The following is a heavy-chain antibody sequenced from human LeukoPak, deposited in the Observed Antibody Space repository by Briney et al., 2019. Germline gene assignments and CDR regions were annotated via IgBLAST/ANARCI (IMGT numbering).Heavy chain of an antibody. D-gene: IGHD6-13*01. Sequence: SETLSLTCTVSGGSISSYYWSWIRQPPGKGPEWIGYIYYSGSTNYNPSLKSRVTISVDTSKNQFSLKLSSVTAADTAVYYCARGAGYSSSFFDYWGLGTLVTVSS. CDR1: GGSISSYY. V-gene: IGHV4-59*01. CDR3: ARGAGYSSSFFDY. CDR2: IYYSGST. J-gene: IGHJ4*02.